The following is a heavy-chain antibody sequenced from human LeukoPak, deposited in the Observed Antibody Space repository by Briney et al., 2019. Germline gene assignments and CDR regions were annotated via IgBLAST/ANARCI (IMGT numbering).Heavy chain of an antibody. J-gene: IGHJ5*02. Sequence: GASVKISCKASGYIFASYGISWVRQAPGQGLEWMGWISAYNGDTKYAQNLQGRVTLTTDTSTGTAYMELRSLTSDDTTLYYCARVSMVVTLNWFDPWGQGTLVTVSS. D-gene: IGHD4-23*01. CDR3: ARVSMVVTLNWFDP. CDR2: ISAYNGDT. CDR1: GYIFASYG. V-gene: IGHV1-18*01.